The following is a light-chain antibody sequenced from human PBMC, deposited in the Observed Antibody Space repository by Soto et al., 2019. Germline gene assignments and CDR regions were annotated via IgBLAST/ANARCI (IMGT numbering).Light chain of an antibody. V-gene: IGLV2-14*03. CDR2: GVV. CDR3: SSYTNRSTVI. J-gene: IGLJ2*01. CDR1: SSDVGAYWY. Sequence: QSVLTQPASVSGSPGQSITISCTGTSSDVGAYWYVSWYQQHPGKAPKLMIHGVVNRPSGVSNRFYGSKSGNTASLTISGLQAEDDSVYYCSSYTNRSTVIFGGGTKLTVL.